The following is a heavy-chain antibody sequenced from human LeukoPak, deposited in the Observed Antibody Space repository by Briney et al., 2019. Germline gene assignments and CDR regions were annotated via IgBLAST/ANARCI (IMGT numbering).Heavy chain of an antibody. Sequence: GGSLRLSCAASGFTFSDQFMDWVRQAPGKGLEWVGRSTNKANSYTTEYAASVKGRFTISRDDSKNSLYLQMNSLKPEDTAVYYCARRSYVSFDYWGQGTLVTVSS. CDR1: GFTFSDQF. V-gene: IGHV3-72*01. D-gene: IGHD3-16*01. CDR3: ARRSYVSFDY. CDR2: STNKANSYTT. J-gene: IGHJ4*02.